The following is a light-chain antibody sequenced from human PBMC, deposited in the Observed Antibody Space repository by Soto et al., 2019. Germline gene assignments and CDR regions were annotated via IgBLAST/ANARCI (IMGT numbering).Light chain of an antibody. J-gene: IGLJ1*01. Sequence: QSVLTQPASASGTPGQRVTISCSGSSSNIGGNTVNWYQQLPGTAPKLLIYSNYQRPSGVPDRFSGSKSGTSASLAISGLQSEDEADYYCAAWDDNLNGPGYVFGTGTKVTVL. CDR1: SSNIGGNT. CDR3: AAWDDNLNGPGYV. CDR2: SNY. V-gene: IGLV1-44*01.